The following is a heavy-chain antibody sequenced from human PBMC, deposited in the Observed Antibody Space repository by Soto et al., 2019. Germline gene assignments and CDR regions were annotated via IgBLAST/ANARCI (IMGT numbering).Heavy chain of an antibody. V-gene: IGHV4-61*05. D-gene: IGHD3-22*01. CDR2: IYYSGST. CDR1: GDSISSSSYF. CDR3: ARAYYDSSGYSLDP. Sequence: SETLSLTCTVSGDSISSSSYFWGWVRQPPGKGLEWIGYIYYSGSTNYNPSLKSRVIISADTSKNQIFLRLSSVTAADTAVYYCARAYYDSSGYSLDPWGQGILVTVSS. J-gene: IGHJ5*02.